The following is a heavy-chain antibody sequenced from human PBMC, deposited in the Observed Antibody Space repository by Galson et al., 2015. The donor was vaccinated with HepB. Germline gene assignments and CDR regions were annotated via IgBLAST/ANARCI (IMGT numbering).Heavy chain of an antibody. V-gene: IGHV1-18*04. D-gene: IGHD3-16*02. CDR3: ARDDVMITFGGVIVNSVIDY. CDR1: GYTFTSYG. CDR2: ISAYNGNT. Sequence: SVKVSCKASGYTFTSYGISWVRQAPGQGLEWMGWISAYNGNTNYAQKLQGRVTMTTDTSTSTAYMELRSLRSDDTAVYYCARDDVMITFGGVIVNSVIDYWGQGTLVTVSS. J-gene: IGHJ4*02.